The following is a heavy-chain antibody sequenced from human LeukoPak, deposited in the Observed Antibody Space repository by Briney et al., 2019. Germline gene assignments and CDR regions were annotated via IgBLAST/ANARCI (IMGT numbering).Heavy chain of an antibody. J-gene: IGHJ4*02. CDR2: SRNKANSYTT. Sequence: GGSLRLSCAASGFTFSDRYMDWVRQAPGKGLEWVGRSRNKANSYTTEYAAAVKGRFTVSRDDSNNSLYLQMNSLKTEDTAVYYCASSPAGRYTFECWGQGTLVTVSS. V-gene: IGHV3-72*01. CDR3: ASSPAGRYTFEC. CDR1: GFTFSDRY. D-gene: IGHD1-26*01.